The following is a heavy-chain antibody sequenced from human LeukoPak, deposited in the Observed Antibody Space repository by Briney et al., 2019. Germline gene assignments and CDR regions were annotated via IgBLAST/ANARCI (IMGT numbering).Heavy chain of an antibody. D-gene: IGHD3-10*01. Sequence: SETLSLTCTVSGGSISSSSYYWGWIRQPPGKGLEWIGSIYYSGSTYYNPSLKSRVTISVDTSKNQFSLKLSSVTAADPAVYYCAREVIEYYYGSGSYTLTSWGQGTLVTVSS. CDR3: AREVIEYYYGSGSYTLTS. CDR2: IYYSGST. V-gene: IGHV4-39*02. CDR1: GGSISSSSYY. J-gene: IGHJ4*02.